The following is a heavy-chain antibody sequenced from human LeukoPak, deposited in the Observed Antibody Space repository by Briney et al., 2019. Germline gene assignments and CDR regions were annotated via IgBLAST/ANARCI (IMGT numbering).Heavy chain of an antibody. D-gene: IGHD3-10*01. CDR3: ARHVPHGSFFYFDL. CDR1: GYSFTSYR. V-gene: IGHV5-51*01. CDR2: IYPGDSET. J-gene: IGHJ4*02. Sequence: GESLKISCKGSGYSFTSYRIGWVRQMPGKGLEWMGIIYPGDSETTYRPSFQGQVTISADRSISTAYLQWSSLKASDSAMYYCARHVPHGSFFYFDLWGQGTLVTVSS.